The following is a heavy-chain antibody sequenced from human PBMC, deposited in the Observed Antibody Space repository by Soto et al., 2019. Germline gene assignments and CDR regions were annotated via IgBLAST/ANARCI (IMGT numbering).Heavy chain of an antibody. Sequence: GESLKISCKGSGYTFADYWIGWVRQLPGKGLEWMGIIYPGDSDTRYSPSFQGHVTITVDKSTNTAYLQWNTLRASDTAMYYCARQVQGYSGYDYRYYYYGMDVWGQATTVTVSS. CDR3: ARQVQGYSGYDYRYYYYGMDV. D-gene: IGHD5-12*01. V-gene: IGHV5-51*01. J-gene: IGHJ6*02. CDR2: IYPGDSDT. CDR1: GYTFADYW.